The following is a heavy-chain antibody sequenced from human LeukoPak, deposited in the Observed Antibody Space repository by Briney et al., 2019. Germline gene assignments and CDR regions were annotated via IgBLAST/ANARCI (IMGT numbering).Heavy chain of an antibody. Sequence: GGSLRLSCAASGFTLSSYSMNWVRQAPGKGLEWVSSISSSSSYIYYADSVKGRFTISRDNAKDSLYLQMNSLRAEDTAVYYCAREGRGLRYFDWLLLIDYWGQGTLVTVSS. CDR1: GFTLSSYS. CDR3: AREGRGLRYFDWLLLIDY. J-gene: IGHJ4*02. CDR2: ISSSSSYI. D-gene: IGHD3-9*01. V-gene: IGHV3-21*01.